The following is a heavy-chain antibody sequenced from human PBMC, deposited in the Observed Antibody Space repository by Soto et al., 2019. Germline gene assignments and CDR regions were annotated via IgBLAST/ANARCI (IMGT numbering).Heavy chain of an antibody. D-gene: IGHD4-17*01. Sequence: GASVKVSCKASGGTFSSYAISWVRQAPGQGLEWMGGIIPIFGTANYAQKFQGRVTITADESTSTAYMELSSLRSEDTAVYYCARGLRAGDYSNGNYYYYYGMDVWGQGTTVTVSS. CDR1: GGTFSSYA. CDR3: ARGLRAGDYSNGNYYYYYGMDV. CDR2: IIPIFGTA. J-gene: IGHJ6*02. V-gene: IGHV1-69*13.